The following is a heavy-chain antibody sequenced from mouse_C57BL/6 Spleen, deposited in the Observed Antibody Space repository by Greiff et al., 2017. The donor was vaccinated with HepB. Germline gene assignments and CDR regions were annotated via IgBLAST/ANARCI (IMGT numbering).Heavy chain of an antibody. J-gene: IGHJ1*03. CDR2: INPNNGGT. V-gene: IGHV1-26*01. CDR3: ARWFGVTTVVGDYWYFDV. CDR1: GYTFTDYY. D-gene: IGHD1-1*01. Sequence: EVQLQQSGPELVKPGASVKISCKASGYTFTDYYMNWVKQSHGKSLEWIGDINPNNGGTSYNQKFKGKATLTIDKSSSTAYMELRSLTSEDSAVYYCARWFGVTTVVGDYWYFDVWGTGTTVTVSS.